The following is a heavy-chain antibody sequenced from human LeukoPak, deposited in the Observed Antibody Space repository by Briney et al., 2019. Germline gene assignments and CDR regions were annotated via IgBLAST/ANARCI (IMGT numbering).Heavy chain of an antibody. CDR1: GFTFSRHW. CDR3: AKGGSDITIFGVVIVPFDY. Sequence: PGGSLRLSCAASGFTFSRHWMTWVRQAPGKGLEWVSAISGSGGGTYYADSVKGRFTISRDNSKNTLYLQMNSLRAEDTAVYYCAKGGSDITIFGVVIVPFDYWGQGTLVTVSS. V-gene: IGHV3-23*01. J-gene: IGHJ4*02. CDR2: ISGSGGGT. D-gene: IGHD3-3*01.